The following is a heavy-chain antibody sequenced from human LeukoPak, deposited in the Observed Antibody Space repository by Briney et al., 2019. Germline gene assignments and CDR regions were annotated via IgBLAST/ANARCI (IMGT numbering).Heavy chain of an antibody. CDR2: ISSSGGYL. V-gene: IGHV3-21*01. CDR1: GFTFSSYE. CDR3: ARDRGDDYKYMDV. J-gene: IGHJ6*02. D-gene: IGHD5-24*01. Sequence: GGSLRLSCAASGFTFSSYEMNWVRQAPGKGLEWVSSISSSGGYLYYADSVKGRFTISRDNAKNSLYLQMNSLRAEDMAVYYCARDRGDDYKYMDVWGQGTTVTVSS.